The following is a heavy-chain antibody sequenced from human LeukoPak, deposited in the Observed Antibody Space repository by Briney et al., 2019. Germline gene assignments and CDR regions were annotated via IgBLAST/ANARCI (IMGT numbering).Heavy chain of an antibody. CDR2: INWNGGST. V-gene: IGHV3-20*01. Sequence: GGSLRLSCAASGFTFDDYGMSWVRQAPGKGLEWVSGINWNGGSTGYADSVKGRFTISRDNAKNSLYLQMNSLRAEDTALYHCAREGDEDYYDSSGFDYWGQGTLVTVSS. CDR3: AREGDEDYYDSSGFDY. J-gene: IGHJ4*02. D-gene: IGHD3-22*01. CDR1: GFTFDDYG.